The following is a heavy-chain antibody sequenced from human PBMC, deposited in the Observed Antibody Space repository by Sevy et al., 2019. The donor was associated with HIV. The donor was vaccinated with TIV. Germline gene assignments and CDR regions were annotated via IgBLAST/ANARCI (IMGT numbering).Heavy chain of an antibody. J-gene: IGHJ6*02. CDR2: IKSNADGGTI. D-gene: IGHD2-8*02. CDR1: GFTFTYAW. CDR3: STDPIILLLVTDGMDV. Sequence: GGSLRLSCAASGFTFTYAWMNWVRQAPGKGLEWVGLIKSNADGGTIDYAAPVKGRFIISRDDSKNTLYLQMNSLKTEDTGVYYCSTDPIILLLVTDGMDVWGQGTTVTVSS. V-gene: IGHV3-15*05.